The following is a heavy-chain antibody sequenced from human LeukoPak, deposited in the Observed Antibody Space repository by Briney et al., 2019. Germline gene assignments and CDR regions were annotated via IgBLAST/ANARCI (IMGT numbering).Heavy chain of an antibody. CDR2: ISSSSSYI. D-gene: IGHD6-13*01. CDR1: GFTFSSYS. Sequence: GGSLRLSCAASGFTFSSYSMNWVRQAPGKGLEWVSSISSSSSYIYYADSVKGRFTISRDNAKNSLYLQMNSLRAEDTAVYYCASTTKGYSSSLDYWGQGTLVTVSS. J-gene: IGHJ4*02. V-gene: IGHV3-21*01. CDR3: ASTTKGYSSSLDY.